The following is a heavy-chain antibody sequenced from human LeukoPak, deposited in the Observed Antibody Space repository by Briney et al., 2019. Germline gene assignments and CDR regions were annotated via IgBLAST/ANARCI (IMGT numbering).Heavy chain of an antibody. J-gene: IGHJ4*02. V-gene: IGHV1-46*01. CDR1: GYTFTSYY. CDR3: ARDKEGPYSGSYSPEGGYFDY. D-gene: IGHD1-26*01. CDR2: INPSGGST. Sequence: ASVKVSCKASGYTFTSYYMHWVRQAPGQGLEWMGLINPSGGSTSYAQKFQGRVTMTRDTSTSTVYMELSSLRSEDTAMYYCARDKEGPYSGSYSPEGGYFDYWGQGTLVTVSS.